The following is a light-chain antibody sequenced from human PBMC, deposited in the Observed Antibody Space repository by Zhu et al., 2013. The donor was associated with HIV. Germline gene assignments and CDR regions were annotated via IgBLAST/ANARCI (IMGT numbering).Light chain of an antibody. CDR1: QSVRGDF. CDR2: GAS. V-gene: IGKV3-20*01. J-gene: IGKJ4*01. Sequence: DIVLTQSPGTLSLSPGERATLSCRASQSVRGDFLAWYQQKPGQAPRVVIYGASSRATGIPDRFSGSGSGTDFTLTISRLEPEDFAVYYCQQYGSSPLTFGGGTKVEIK. CDR3: QQYGSSPLT.